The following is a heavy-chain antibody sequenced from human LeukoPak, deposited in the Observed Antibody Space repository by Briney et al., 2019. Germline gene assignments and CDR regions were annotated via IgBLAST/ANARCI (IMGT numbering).Heavy chain of an antibody. CDR2: IWYDGSNK. V-gene: IGHV3-33*01. J-gene: IGHJ5*02. CDR3: ARDSNKIIAAAGIAPAPPAFDP. D-gene: IGHD6-13*01. CDR1: GFTFSSYG. Sequence: PGRSLRLSCAASGFTFSSYGMHWVRQAPGKGLEWVAVIWYDGSNKYYADSVKGRFTISRDNSKNTLYLQMNSLRAEDTAVYYCARDSNKIIAAAGIAPAPPAFDPWGQGTLVTVSS.